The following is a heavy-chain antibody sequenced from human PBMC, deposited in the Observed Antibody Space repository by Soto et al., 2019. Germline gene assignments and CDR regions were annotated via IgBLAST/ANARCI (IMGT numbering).Heavy chain of an antibody. V-gene: IGHV1-69*10. Sequence: SVKVSCKASGVTLSDYAVSWVRQAPGQGLDWMGRIVPLLGHTNYAQNFEGRVTMTAHRSTNTAPMELSSLGSEDTAVYFCARDGSYWTNGVCFHFFDYWAQGTPVTVTS. CDR3: ARDGSYWTNGVCFHFFDY. CDR2: IVPLLGHT. J-gene: IGHJ4*02. CDR1: GVTLSDYA. D-gene: IGHD2-8*01.